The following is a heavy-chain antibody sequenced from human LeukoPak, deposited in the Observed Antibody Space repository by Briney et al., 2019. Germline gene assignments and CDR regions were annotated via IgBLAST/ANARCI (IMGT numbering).Heavy chain of an antibody. D-gene: IGHD3-3*01. V-gene: IGHV4-59*01. CDR2: IYYSGGT. Sequence: PSETLSLTCTVSGGSISSYYWSWIRQPPGKGLEWIGYIYYSGGTNYNPSLKSRVTISVDTSKNQFSLKLSSVTAADTAVYYCARGPLRTLGFDPWGQGTLVTVSS. J-gene: IGHJ5*02. CDR3: ARGPLRTLGFDP. CDR1: GGSISSYY.